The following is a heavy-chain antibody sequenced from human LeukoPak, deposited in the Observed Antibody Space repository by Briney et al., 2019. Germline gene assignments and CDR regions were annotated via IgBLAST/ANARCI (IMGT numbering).Heavy chain of an antibody. CDR1: GYTFTSYY. D-gene: IGHD6-6*01. J-gene: IGHJ4*02. CDR3: ARGIAARPFGY. V-gene: IGHV1-46*01. Sequence: GASVTVSCTASGYTFTSYYMHWVRQAPGQGLEWMGIINPSGGSTSYAQKFQGRVTMTRDTSTSTVYMELSSLRSEDTAVYYCARGIAARPFGYWGQGTLVTVSS. CDR2: INPSGGST.